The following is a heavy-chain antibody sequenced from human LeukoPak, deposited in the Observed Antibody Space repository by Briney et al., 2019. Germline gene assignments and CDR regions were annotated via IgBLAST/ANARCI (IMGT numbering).Heavy chain of an antibody. CDR2: INHSGST. Sequence: SETLSLTCAVHGGSFSGYYWSWIRQPPGKGLEWIGEINHSGSTNYNPSLKSRVTISVDTSKNQFSLKLSSVTAADTAVYYCARVFYGSGRFDYWGQGTLVTVSS. CDR3: ARVFYGSGRFDY. CDR1: GGSFSGYY. V-gene: IGHV4-34*01. J-gene: IGHJ4*02. D-gene: IGHD3-10*01.